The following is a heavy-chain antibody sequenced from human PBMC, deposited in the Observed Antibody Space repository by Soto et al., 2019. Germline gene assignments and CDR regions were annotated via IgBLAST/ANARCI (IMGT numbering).Heavy chain of an antibody. CDR3: ARCIAAPGFLYYYYGMDV. V-gene: IGHV3-30-3*01. CDR2: ISYDGSNK. CDR1: GFTFSSYA. Sequence: GGSLRLSCAASGFTFSSYAMHWVRQAPGKGLEWVAVISYDGSNKYYADSVKGRFTISRDNSKNTLYLQMNSLRAEDTAVYYCARCIAAPGFLYYYYGMDVWGQGTTVTVSS. J-gene: IGHJ6*02. D-gene: IGHD6-6*01.